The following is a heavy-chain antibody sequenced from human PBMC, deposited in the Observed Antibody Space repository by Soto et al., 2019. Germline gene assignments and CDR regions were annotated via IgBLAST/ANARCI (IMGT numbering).Heavy chain of an antibody. CDR2: IYYSGST. D-gene: IGHD3-3*01. CDR1: GGSISSSSYY. V-gene: IGHV4-39*01. CDR3: AGITIFGVVPGGDYMDV. J-gene: IGHJ6*03. Sequence: SETLSLTCTVSGGSISSSSYYWGWIRQPPGKGLEWIGSIYYSGSTYYNPSLKSRVTISVDTSKNQFSLKLSSVTAADTAVYYCAGITIFGVVPGGDYMDVWGKGTTVTVSS.